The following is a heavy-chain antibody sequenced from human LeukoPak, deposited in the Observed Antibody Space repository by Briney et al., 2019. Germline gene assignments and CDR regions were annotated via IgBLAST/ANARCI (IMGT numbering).Heavy chain of an antibody. V-gene: IGHV3-30*03. Sequence: PGGSLRLSCAASGFTFNIYSMDWVRQAPGKGLEWVAVISYDGSNKYYADSVKGRFTISRDNSKNTLYLQMNSLRAEDTAVYYCARDRSGYTQRTYGMDVWGQGTTVTVSS. CDR1: GFTFNIYS. CDR3: ARDRSGYTQRTYGMDV. CDR2: ISYDGSNK. D-gene: IGHD5-12*01. J-gene: IGHJ6*02.